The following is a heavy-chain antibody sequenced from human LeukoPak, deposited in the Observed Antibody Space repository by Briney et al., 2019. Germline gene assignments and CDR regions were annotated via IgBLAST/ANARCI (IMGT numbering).Heavy chain of an antibody. Sequence: SETLSLTCAVYGGSFGGYYWSWIRQPPGKGLEWIGEINHSGSTNYNPSLKSRVTISVDTSKNQFSLKLSSVTAADTAVYYCGRGSIVGATTFDYWGQGTLVTVSS. CDR3: GRGSIVGATTFDY. CDR2: INHSGST. CDR1: GGSFGGYY. V-gene: IGHV4-34*01. J-gene: IGHJ4*02. D-gene: IGHD1-26*01.